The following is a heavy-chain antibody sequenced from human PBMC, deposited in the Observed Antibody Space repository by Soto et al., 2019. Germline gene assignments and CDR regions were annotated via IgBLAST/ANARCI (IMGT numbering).Heavy chain of an antibody. CDR2: IIPILGIA. V-gene: IGHV1-69*02. J-gene: IGHJ1*01. CDR3: ARAGYGDYVFQH. CDR1: GGTFSSYT. D-gene: IGHD4-17*01. Sequence: SVKVSFNASGGTFSSYTISLVRQAPGQGLEWMGRIIPILGIANYAQKFQGRVTITADKSTSTAYMELSRMRSEDTAVYYCARAGYGDYVFQHWGQGTLVTVSS.